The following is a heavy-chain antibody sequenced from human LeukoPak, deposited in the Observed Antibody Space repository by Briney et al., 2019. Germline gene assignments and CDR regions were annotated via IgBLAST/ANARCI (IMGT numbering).Heavy chain of an antibody. CDR2: VTHSGST. CDR3: ARVLIGPLDY. CDR1: GGSFSDHF. V-gene: IGHV4-34*01. D-gene: IGHD3/OR15-3a*01. J-gene: IGHJ4*02. Sequence: SETLSLTCAVYGGSFSDHFWTWVRQPPGKGLEWIEEVTHSGSTNSNPSLKSRVTVSVDTSKNQFSLSLSSVTAADTAVYYCARVLIGPLDYWGQGILVTVSS.